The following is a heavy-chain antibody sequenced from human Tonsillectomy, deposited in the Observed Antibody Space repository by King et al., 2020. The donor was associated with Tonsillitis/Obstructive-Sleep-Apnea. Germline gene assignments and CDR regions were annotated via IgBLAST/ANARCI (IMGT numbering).Heavy chain of an antibody. V-gene: IGHV4-61*01. CDR1: GGSVSSGSYY. D-gene: IGHD3-9*01. CDR2: IYYSGST. J-gene: IGHJ4*02. CDR3: AREIGIRYFDWLFFFDY. Sequence: VQLQESGTGLVKPSETLSLTCTVSGGSVSSGSYYWSWIRQPPGKGLEWIGYIYYSGSTNYNPSLKSRVTISVDTSKNQFSLKLSSVTAADTAVYYCAREIGIRYFDWLFFFDYWGQGTLVTVSS.